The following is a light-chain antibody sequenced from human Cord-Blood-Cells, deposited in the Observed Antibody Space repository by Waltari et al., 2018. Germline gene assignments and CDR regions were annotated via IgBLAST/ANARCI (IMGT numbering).Light chain of an antibody. J-gene: IGKJ2*01. CDR3: QQYDNLPMYT. V-gene: IGKV1-33*01. CDR1: QDISNY. Sequence: DIQMTQSPSSLSASVGERVTNTCQASQDISNYLNWDQEKPGKAPKLLIYDASNLETGVPSRFSGSGSGTDFTFTISSLQPEDIATYYCQQYDNLPMYTFGQGTKLEIK. CDR2: DAS.